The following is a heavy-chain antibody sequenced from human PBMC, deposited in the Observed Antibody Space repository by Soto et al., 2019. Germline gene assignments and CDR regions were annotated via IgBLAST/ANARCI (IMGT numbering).Heavy chain of an antibody. CDR1: GGPISSSSYY. V-gene: IGHV4-39*01. CDR3: ARTSKTGRYYDFWSGYFDEQMDV. D-gene: IGHD3-3*01. CDR2: IYYSGST. J-gene: IGHJ4*02. Sequence: PSETLSLTCTVSGGPISSSSYYWGWIRQPPGKGLEWIGSIYYSGSTYYNPSLKSRVTISVDTSKNQFSLKLSSVTAADTAVYYCARTSKTGRYYDFWSGYFDEQMDVWGQGTLVTVSS.